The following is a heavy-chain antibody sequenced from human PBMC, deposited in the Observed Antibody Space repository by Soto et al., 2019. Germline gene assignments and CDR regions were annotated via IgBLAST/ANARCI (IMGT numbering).Heavy chain of an antibody. D-gene: IGHD3-10*01. CDR1: GFTFSSYA. CDR3: AKGTYYYGSAPYYFDY. J-gene: IGHJ4*02. CDR2: ISYSGGST. Sequence: GSLRLSCAASGFTFSSYAMSWVRQAPGKGLEWVSGISYSGGSTYYADSVKGRFTISSDNSKNTLYLQMNSLRAEDTAVYYCAKGTYYYGSAPYYFDYWGQGTLVTVSS. V-gene: IGHV3-23*01.